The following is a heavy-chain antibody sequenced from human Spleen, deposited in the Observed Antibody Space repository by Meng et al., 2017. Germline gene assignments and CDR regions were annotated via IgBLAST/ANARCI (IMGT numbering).Heavy chain of an antibody. CDR3: ARGPTTMAHDFDY. V-gene: IGHV4-34*01. J-gene: IGHJ4*02. Sequence: QGHLQQWAAALLKPSETLSLTCVVSGGSFSDYYWSWIRQPPGKGLEWIGEINHSGSTNYNPSLESRATISVDTSQNNLSLKLSSVTAADSAVYYCARGPTTMAHDFDYWGQGTLVTVSS. CDR2: INHSGST. D-gene: IGHD4-11*01. CDR1: GGSFSDYY.